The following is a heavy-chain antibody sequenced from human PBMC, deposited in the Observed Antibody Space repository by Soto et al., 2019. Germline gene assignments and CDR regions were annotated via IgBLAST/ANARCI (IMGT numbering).Heavy chain of an antibody. CDR1: GFTFSSYG. J-gene: IGHJ6*02. Sequence: GGSLRLSCAASGFTFSSYGMYWVRQAPGKGLEWVSYIDERGRTKYYADSVKGRFTISRDNAKNSVNLQMNSLGAEDTAVYYCARDLTGYAMDVWGQGTTVTVSS. V-gene: IGHV3-48*03. D-gene: IGHD2-2*01. CDR2: IDERGRTK. CDR3: ARDLTGYAMDV.